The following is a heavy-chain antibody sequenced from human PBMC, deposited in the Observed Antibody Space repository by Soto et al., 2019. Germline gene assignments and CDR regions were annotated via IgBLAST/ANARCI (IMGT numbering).Heavy chain of an antibody. V-gene: IGHV4-59*01. Sequence: SETLSLTCTVSGGSISSYYWSWIRQPPGKGLEWIGYIYYSGSTNYNPSLKSRVTISVDTSKNQFSLKLSSVTAADTAVYYCARERKDAFDIWGQGTMVTVSS. CDR1: GGSISSYY. CDR2: IYYSGST. CDR3: ARERKDAFDI. J-gene: IGHJ3*02.